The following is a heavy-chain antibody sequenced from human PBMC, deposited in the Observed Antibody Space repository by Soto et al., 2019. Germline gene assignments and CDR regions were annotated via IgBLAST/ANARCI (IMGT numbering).Heavy chain of an antibody. CDR3: ADGGEWSFNFVY. D-gene: IGHD3-3*01. J-gene: IGHJ4*02. CDR1: GFTFSSYA. Sequence: GGSLRLSCAASGFTFSSYAMSWVRQAPGKGLEWVSGIAHSGDNTYYPDSVKGRFTISRDNSKSTLYLQMNNLRAEDTAVYYCADGGEWSFNFVYWGQGTLVTVSS. V-gene: IGHV3-23*01. CDR2: IAHSGDNT.